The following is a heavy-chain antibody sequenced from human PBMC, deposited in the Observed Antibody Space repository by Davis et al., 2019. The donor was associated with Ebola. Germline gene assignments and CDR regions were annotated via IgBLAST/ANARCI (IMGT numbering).Heavy chain of an antibody. CDR1: GDSVSSDTYY. J-gene: IGHJ5*02. CDR3: ARGIVPRTKNWFDP. CDR2: VYYSGST. V-gene: IGHV4-61*01. Sequence: PSETLSLTCTVSGDSVSSDTYYWTWIRQPPGKGLEWIGYVYYSGSTNYNLSLRSRVTISIDTSKNQFSLKVRSVTVADTAVYYCARGIVPRTKNWFDPWGQGTLVTVSS. D-gene: IGHD1-26*01.